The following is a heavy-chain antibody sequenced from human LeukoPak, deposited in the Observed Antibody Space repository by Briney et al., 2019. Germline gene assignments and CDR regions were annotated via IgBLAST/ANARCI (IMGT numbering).Heavy chain of an antibody. J-gene: IGHJ4*02. Sequence: ASVKVSCKASGYTFTSYYMHWVRQAPGQGLEWMGIINPSGGSTSYAQKFQGRVTMTRDMSTSTVYMELSRLRSDDTAVYYYARAPRGFCSGGSCFDFWGQGTLVTVSS. CDR1: GYTFTSYY. D-gene: IGHD2-15*01. CDR2: INPSGGST. V-gene: IGHV1-46*01. CDR3: ARAPRGFCSGGSCFDF.